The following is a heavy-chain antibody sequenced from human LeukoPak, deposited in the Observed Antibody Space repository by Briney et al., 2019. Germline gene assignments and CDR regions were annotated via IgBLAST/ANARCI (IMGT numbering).Heavy chain of an antibody. Sequence: SETLSLTCAVYGGSFSGYYWSWIRQPPGKGLEWIGEINHSGSTNYNPSLKSRVTISVDTSKNQFSLKLSSVTAADTAVYYCAREFLSYSSSWEQNYYYYYGMDVWGQGTTVTASS. D-gene: IGHD6-13*01. CDR2: INHSGST. CDR3: AREFLSYSSSWEQNYYYYYGMDV. V-gene: IGHV4-34*01. J-gene: IGHJ6*02. CDR1: GGSFSGYY.